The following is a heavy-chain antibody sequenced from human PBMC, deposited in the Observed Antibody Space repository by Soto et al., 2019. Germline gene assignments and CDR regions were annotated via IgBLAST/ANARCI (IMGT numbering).Heavy chain of an antibody. J-gene: IGHJ6*02. CDR1: GFTFGDYA. V-gene: IGHV3-49*03. CDR2: IRSKAYGGTT. Sequence: GGSLRLSCTASGFTFGDYAMSWFRQAPGKGLEWVGFIRSKAYGGTTEYAASVKGRFTISRDDSKSIAYLQMNSLKTEDTAVYYCTRVRGATPYYYYGMDVWGQGTTVTVSS. D-gene: IGHD2-15*01. CDR3: TRVRGATPYYYYGMDV.